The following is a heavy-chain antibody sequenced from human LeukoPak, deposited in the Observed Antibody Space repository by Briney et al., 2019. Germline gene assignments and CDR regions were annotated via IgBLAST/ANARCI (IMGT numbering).Heavy chain of an antibody. CDR2: INHSGST. D-gene: IGHD5-12*01. J-gene: IGHJ4*02. CDR1: GGSISSYY. V-gene: IGHV4-34*01. CDR3: ARRGYANDY. Sequence: SETLSLTCTVSGGSISSYYWSWIRQPPGKGLEWIGEINHSGSTNYNPSLKSRVTISVDTSKNQFSLKLSSVTAADTAVYYCARRGYANDYWGQGTLVTVSS.